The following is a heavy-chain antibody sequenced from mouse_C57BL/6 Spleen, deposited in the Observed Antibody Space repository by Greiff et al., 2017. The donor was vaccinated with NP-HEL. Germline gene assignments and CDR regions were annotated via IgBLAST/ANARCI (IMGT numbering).Heavy chain of an antibody. Sequence: QVTLKECGPGILQSSQTLSLTCSFSGFSLSTSGMGVSWIRQPSGKGLEWLAHIYWDDDKRYNPSLKSRLTISKDTSRNQVFLKITSVDTADTATYYCARRANGNYVGWYFDVWGTGTTVTVSS. J-gene: IGHJ1*03. V-gene: IGHV8-12*01. CDR1: GFSLSTSGMG. CDR2: IYWDDDK. CDR3: ARRANGNYVGWYFDV. D-gene: IGHD2-1*01.